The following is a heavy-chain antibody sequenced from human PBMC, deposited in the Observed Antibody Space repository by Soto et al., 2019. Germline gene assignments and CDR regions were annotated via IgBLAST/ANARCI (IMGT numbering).Heavy chain of an antibody. D-gene: IGHD2-2*01. V-gene: IGHV4-30-4*01. CDR3: ARARGYCSGPSCSLFYFYGLDV. Sequence: QVQLQESGPGLVKPSQTLSLTCTVSGDSITSGTNLWSWIRQPPGKALEWMGFIHHSGTTFYNPSLKSRVMISGDTSENKISLKMTSLTAADTAVYYCARARGYCSGPSCSLFYFYGLDVWGQGTKVSVSS. CDR1: GDSITSGTNL. CDR2: IHHSGTT. J-gene: IGHJ6*02.